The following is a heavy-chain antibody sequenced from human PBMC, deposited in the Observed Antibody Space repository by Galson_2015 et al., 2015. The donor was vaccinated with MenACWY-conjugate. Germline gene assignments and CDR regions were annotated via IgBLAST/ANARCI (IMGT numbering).Heavy chain of an antibody. CDR2: ISGPDTYR. J-gene: IGHJ6*03. D-gene: IGHD5-18*01. Sequence: SLRLSCAASGFIFSDYYMNWIRQAPGKGLEWISYISGPDTYRKYADSVKGRFTISRDNIKKSLFLEMNSLRAGDTGVYFCARVGTWIHQYFYYMDVWGKGTTVTVSS. CDR1: GFIFSDYY. CDR3: ARVGTWIHQYFYYMDV. V-gene: IGHV3-11*06.